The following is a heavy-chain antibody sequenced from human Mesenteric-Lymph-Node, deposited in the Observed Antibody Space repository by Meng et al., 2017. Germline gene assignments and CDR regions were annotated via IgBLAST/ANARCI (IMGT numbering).Heavy chain of an antibody. CDR1: GFIFRNHD. CDR3: TKDINAGGADV. D-gene: IGHD2-21*01. CDR2: IWYDGSNK. J-gene: IGHJ3*01. Sequence: GGSLRLSCEASGFIFRNHDMIWVRQAPGKGLEWVAVIWYDGSNKYYADSVKGRFTISRDRAKNSLFLQMNSLRPDDTALYYCTKDINAGGADVWGQGTMVTVSS. V-gene: IGHV3-30*02.